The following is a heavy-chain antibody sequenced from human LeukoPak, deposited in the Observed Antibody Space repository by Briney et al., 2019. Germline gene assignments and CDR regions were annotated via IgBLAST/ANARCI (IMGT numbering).Heavy chain of an antibody. D-gene: IGHD4-23*01. CDR3: ARTLRGYVGNRGFDY. V-gene: IGHV5-51*01. Sequence: GESLKISCKGSGYSFTTYWIGWVRQMPGKGLEWMGIIYPGDFDTRYSPSFQGQVTISADKSIGTAYLQWSSLKASDTAMYYCARTLRGYVGNRGFDYWGQGTLVTLSS. J-gene: IGHJ4*02. CDR1: GYSFTTYW. CDR2: IYPGDFDT.